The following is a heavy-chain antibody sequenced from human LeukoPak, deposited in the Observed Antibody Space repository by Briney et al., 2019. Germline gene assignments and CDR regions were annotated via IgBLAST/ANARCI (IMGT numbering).Heavy chain of an antibody. CDR2: INPNSGGT. CDR1: GYTFTGYY. J-gene: IGHJ6*03. V-gene: IGHV1-2*02. Sequence: ASVKVSCKASGYTFTGYYMHWVRQAPGQGLEWMGWINPNSGGTNYAQKFQGRVTMTRDTSISTAYMELSRLRSDDTAVYYCARGYSYGYPYYYYYMDVWGKGTTVTISS. CDR3: ARGYSYGYPYYYYYMDV. D-gene: IGHD5-18*01.